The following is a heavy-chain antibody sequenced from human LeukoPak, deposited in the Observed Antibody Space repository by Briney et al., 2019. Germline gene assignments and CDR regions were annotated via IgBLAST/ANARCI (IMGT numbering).Heavy chain of an antibody. Sequence: SETLSLTCTVSGGSISSYYWSWIRQPPGKGLEWIGYIYYSGSTNYNPSLKSRATISVDTSKNQFSLKLSSVTAADTAVYYCARGLSGYRPVDYWGQGTLVTVSS. CDR1: GGSISSYY. J-gene: IGHJ4*02. V-gene: IGHV4-59*01. D-gene: IGHD3-9*01. CDR2: IYYSGST. CDR3: ARGLSGYRPVDY.